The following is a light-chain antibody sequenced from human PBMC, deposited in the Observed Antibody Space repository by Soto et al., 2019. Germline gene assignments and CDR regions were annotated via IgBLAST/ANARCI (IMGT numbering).Light chain of an antibody. CDR2: GAS. V-gene: IGKV3-15*01. CDR1: QSVNSY. CDR3: QQLSRYPLT. J-gene: IGKJ4*01. Sequence: EIVMTQSPATLSVSPGERATLSCRASQSVNSYLVWYQHKPGQAPRLLIYGASTRATGIPARFSGSGSGTEFTLTISSLQSEDFATYYCQQLSRYPLTFGGGTKVDIK.